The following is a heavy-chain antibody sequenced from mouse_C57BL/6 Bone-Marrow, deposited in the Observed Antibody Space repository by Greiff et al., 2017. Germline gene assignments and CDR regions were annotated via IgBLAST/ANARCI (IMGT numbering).Heavy chain of an antibody. CDR2: IDPNSGGT. CDR3: AREGILYYCYYYAMDY. J-gene: IGHJ4*01. Sequence: VQLQQPGAELVKPGASVTLSCKASGYTFTSYWMHWVKQRPGRGLEWIGRIDPNSGGTTYNEKVKSKATLTVDKPSSTAYKQLSSLTSEDSAVYDCAREGILYYCYYYAMDYWGQGTSVTVSS. CDR1: GYTFTSYW. D-gene: IGHD1-1*01. V-gene: IGHV1-72*01.